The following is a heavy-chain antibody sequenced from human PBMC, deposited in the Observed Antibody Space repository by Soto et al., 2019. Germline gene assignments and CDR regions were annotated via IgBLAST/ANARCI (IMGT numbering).Heavy chain of an antibody. CDR3: ARGVATPYYFDY. V-gene: IGHV1-2*04. CDR2: INPNSGGT. CDR1: GYTFTGYD. Sequence: ASVNVSCKASGYTFTGYDMHWVRQAPGQGLEWMGWINPNSGGTNYAQKFQGWVTMTRDTSISTAYMELSRLRSDDTAVYYCARGVATPYYFDYWGQGTLVTVSS. J-gene: IGHJ4*02. D-gene: IGHD5-12*01.